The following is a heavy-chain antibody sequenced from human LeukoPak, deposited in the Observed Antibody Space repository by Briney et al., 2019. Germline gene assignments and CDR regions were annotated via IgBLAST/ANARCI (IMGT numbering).Heavy chain of an antibody. CDR3: ARRGLRPDYYYMDV. Sequence: GGSLRLSCAASGFTFSSYAMSWVRQAPGKGLEWVSAISGSGGSTYYAHSVKGRFTISRDNPKNTLYLQMNSLRAEDTAVYYCARRGLRPDYYYMDVWGKGTTVTVSS. J-gene: IGHJ6*03. CDR2: ISGSGGST. V-gene: IGHV3-23*01. CDR1: GFTFSSYA. D-gene: IGHD3-3*01.